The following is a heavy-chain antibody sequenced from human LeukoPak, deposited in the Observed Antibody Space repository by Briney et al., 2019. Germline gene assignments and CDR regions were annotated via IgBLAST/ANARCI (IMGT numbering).Heavy chain of an antibody. J-gene: IGHJ4*02. V-gene: IGHV3-7*01. CDR2: IKQDGSEK. D-gene: IGHD1-7*01. CDR3: AREPPNWNYNDC. CDR1: GLTFSSYW. Sequence: GGSLRLSRAASGLTFSSYWMSWVRQAPGKGLERVADIKQDGSEKYYVDSVKGRFTISRDNAKNSLYLQMNSLRADDTAVYYCAREPPNWNYNDCWGQGTLVTVSS.